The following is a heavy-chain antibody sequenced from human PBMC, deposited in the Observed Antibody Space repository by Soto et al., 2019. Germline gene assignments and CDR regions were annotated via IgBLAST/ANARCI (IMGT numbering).Heavy chain of an antibody. CDR2: IDPSDSQT. D-gene: IGHD3-22*01. V-gene: IGHV5-10-1*01. CDR1: GYSFAGYW. J-gene: IGHJ4*02. Sequence: DSLTISCQGSGYSFAGYWITLVRQKPGKGLEWMGRIDPSDSQTYYSPSFRGHVTISVTKSITTVFLQWSSLRASDTAMYYCARQIYDSDTGPNFQYYFDSWGQGTPVTVSS. CDR3: ARQIYDSDTGPNFQYYFDS.